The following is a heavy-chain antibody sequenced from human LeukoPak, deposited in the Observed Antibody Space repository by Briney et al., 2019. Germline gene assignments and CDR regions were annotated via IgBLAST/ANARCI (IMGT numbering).Heavy chain of an antibody. V-gene: IGHV3-53*01. CDR2: IYSGGST. CDR1: GFTVSSNY. CDR3: ASDSSGWYVPYYYYYYGMDV. D-gene: IGHD6-19*01. J-gene: IGHJ6*02. Sequence: SGGSLRLSCAASGFTVSSNYMSWVRQAPGKGLEWVSVIYSGGSTYYADSVKGRFTISRDNSKNTLYLQMNSLRAEDTAVYYCASDSSGWYVPYYYYYYGMDVWGQGTTVTVSS.